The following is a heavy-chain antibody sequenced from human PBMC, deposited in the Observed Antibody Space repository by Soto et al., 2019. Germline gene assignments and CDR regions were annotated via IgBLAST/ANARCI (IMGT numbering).Heavy chain of an antibody. J-gene: IGHJ6*02. CDR1: GGSISSGGYY. Sequence: PSETLSLTCTVSGGSISSGGYYWSWIRQHPGKGLEWIGYIYYSGSTYYNPSLKSRVTISVDTSKNQFSLKLSSVTAADTAVYYCARDIPLGPGMDVWGQGTTVTVSS. V-gene: IGHV4-31*03. CDR3: ARDIPLGPGMDV. CDR2: IYYSGST. D-gene: IGHD2-21*01.